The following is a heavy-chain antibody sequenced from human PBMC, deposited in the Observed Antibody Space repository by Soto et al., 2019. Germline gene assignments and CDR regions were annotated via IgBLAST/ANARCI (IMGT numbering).Heavy chain of an antibody. CDR2: IIPILGIA. D-gene: IGHD6-13*01. V-gene: IGHV1-69*02. J-gene: IGHJ5*02. CDR3: ARVHSSSWYGWFDP. CDR1: GGTFSSYT. Sequence: QVQLVQSGAEVKKPGSSVKVSCKASGGTFSSYTISWVRQAPGQGLEWMGRIIPILGIANHAQKFQDRVTITADKSTSSAYRELSSLRSEDRAVYDGARVHSSSWYGWFDPWGQGPLVTVSS.